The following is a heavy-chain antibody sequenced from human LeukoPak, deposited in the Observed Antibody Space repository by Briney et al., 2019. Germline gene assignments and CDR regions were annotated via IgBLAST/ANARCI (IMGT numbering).Heavy chain of an antibody. V-gene: IGHV4-59*02. J-gene: IGHJ5*02. CDR3: ARQGLGYWFDP. D-gene: IGHD3-16*01. Sequence: SETLSLTCTVSGDSVISDYWSWIRQPPGKGLEWIGYMYYSGDTNYNPSLKSRVTISVDTSKNQFSLKLSSVTAADTAFYYCARQGLGYWFDPWGQGTLVTVSS. CDR1: GDSVISDY. CDR2: MYYSGDT.